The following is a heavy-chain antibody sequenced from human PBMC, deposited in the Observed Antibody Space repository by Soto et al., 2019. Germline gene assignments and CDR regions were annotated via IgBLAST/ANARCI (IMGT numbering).Heavy chain of an antibody. J-gene: IGHJ6*02. V-gene: IGHV1-69*13. CDR3: ARGHYDFWSGPPKQRPNYYGMDV. D-gene: IGHD3-3*01. Sequence: SVKVSCKASGGTFSSYAISWVRQAPGQGLEWMGGIIPIFGTANYAQKFQGRVTITADESTSTAYMELSSLRSEDTAVYYCARGHYDFWSGPPKQRPNYYGMDVWGQGTTVTVSS. CDR1: GGTFSSYA. CDR2: IIPIFGTA.